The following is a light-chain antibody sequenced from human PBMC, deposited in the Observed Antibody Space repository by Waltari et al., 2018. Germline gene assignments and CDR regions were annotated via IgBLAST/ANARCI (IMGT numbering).Light chain of an antibody. CDR2: DAS. Sequence: EIVLTQSPATLSLSPGERATLSCRASQNVNTYVAWLQQRPGQAPRLLIYDASNRATGIPPRFSGSGSWTDFTLTSSSLDPEDFAVYYCQQRSDWPPTFGQGTKLEIK. J-gene: IGKJ2*01. V-gene: IGKV3-11*01. CDR1: QNVNTY. CDR3: QQRSDWPPT.